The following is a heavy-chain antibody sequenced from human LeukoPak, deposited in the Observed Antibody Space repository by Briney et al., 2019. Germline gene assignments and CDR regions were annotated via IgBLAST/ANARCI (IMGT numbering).Heavy chain of an antibody. CDR3: ARDRYYYDTSGPFRSGMDV. CDR1: GYTFTSYY. Sequence: ASVKVSCKASGYTFTSYYMHWVRQAPGQGLEWMGIINPSADTTNYAQKFQGRVTMTRDTSTSTVYMELSSLRSEDTAVYHCARDRYYYDTSGPFRSGMDVWGQGTTVTVSS. V-gene: IGHV1-46*01. D-gene: IGHD3-22*01. J-gene: IGHJ6*02. CDR2: INPSADTT.